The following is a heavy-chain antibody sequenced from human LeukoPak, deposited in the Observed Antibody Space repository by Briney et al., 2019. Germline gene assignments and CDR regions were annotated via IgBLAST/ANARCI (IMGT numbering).Heavy chain of an antibody. Sequence: PGGSLRLSCAASGFTFSSYAMSWVRQAPGKGLEWVSAISGSGGSTYYADSVKGRFTISRDNSKNTLYLQMNGLRAEDTAVYYCAKDYRRSRSGFDYWGQGTLVTVSS. CDR1: GFTFSSYA. V-gene: IGHV3-23*01. CDR3: AKDYRRSRSGFDY. J-gene: IGHJ4*02. CDR2: ISGSGGST. D-gene: IGHD3-10*01.